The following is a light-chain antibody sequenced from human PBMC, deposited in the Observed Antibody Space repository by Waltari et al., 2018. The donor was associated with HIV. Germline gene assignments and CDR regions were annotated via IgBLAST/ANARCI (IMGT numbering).Light chain of an antibody. V-gene: IGLV2-14*01. Sequence: QSALTQPASVSGSPGQSITISCTGATSDVGAYDYVSWYQQHPGKAPKLIIYEVTIRPSGVSNRFSGSKSGITASLTISGLQTEDEADYYCSSYTNINTVVFGGGTKLTVL. CDR3: SSYTNINTVV. J-gene: IGLJ2*01. CDR2: EVT. CDR1: TSDVGAYDY.